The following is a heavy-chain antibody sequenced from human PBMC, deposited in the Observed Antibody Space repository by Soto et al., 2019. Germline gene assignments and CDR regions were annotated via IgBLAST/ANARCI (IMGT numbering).Heavy chain of an antibody. Sequence: GGSLRLSCAASGYSISTYWMSWVRQAPGKGLEWVANVKQDGSEEYYVDSVKGRFTISRDNAKNSLYLQMNSLRAEDTAVYYCAALDTAMIKTAGYWGQGTLVTVSS. CDR3: AALDTAMIKTAGY. D-gene: IGHD5-18*01. J-gene: IGHJ4*01. CDR2: VKQDGSEE. V-gene: IGHV3-7*01. CDR1: GYSISTYW.